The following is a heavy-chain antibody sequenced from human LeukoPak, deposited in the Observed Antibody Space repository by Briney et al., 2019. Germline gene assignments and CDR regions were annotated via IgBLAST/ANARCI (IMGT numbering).Heavy chain of an antibody. D-gene: IGHD3-10*01. V-gene: IGHV4-59*01. CDR3: ARVDYYGSGGDY. CDR1: GGSISSYY. Sequence: SETLSLTCTVSGGSISSYYCNWMRQPPGKGLEWIGYVYKTGTTNYNPSLKSRVTISADTSKNQFSLKLNSVSAADTAVYYCARVDYYGSGGDYWGQGTLVTVSS. J-gene: IGHJ4*02. CDR2: VYKTGTT.